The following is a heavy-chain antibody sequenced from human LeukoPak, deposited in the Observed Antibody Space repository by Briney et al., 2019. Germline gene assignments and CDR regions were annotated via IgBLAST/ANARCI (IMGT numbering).Heavy chain of an antibody. CDR2: IKEDGSEK. J-gene: IGHJ4*02. V-gene: IGHV3-7*01. D-gene: IGHD3-3*02. Sequence: GGSLRPSCAASGFTFSSYGMHWVRQAPGKGLEWVANIKEDGSEKYYVDSVKGRFTISRDNAKNALYLQMNSLRAEDTAVYYCAKVSLLAEGVFYWGQGTLVTVSS. CDR1: GFTFSSYG. CDR3: AKVSLLAEGVFY.